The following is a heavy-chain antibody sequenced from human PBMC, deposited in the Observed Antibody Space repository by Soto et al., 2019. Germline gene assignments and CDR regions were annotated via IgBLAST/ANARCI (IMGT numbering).Heavy chain of an antibody. V-gene: IGHV3-33*01. J-gene: IGHJ4*02. Sequence: QVQLVESGGGVVQPGRSLRLSCAASGFTFSSYGMHWVRQAPGKGLEWVAVIWYDGSNKYYADSVKGRFTISRDNSKNTLYRQMTSLRAEDTAVDYCAGGGGVQLERLIDYWGQGTLVTVSS. CDR1: GFTFSSYG. CDR2: IWYDGSNK. CDR3: AGGGGVQLERLIDY. D-gene: IGHD1-1*01.